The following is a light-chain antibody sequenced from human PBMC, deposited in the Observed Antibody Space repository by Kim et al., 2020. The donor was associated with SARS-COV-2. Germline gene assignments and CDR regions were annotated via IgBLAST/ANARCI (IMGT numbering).Light chain of an antibody. CDR1: SGHSNNA. CDR3: QTWGTGIWV. V-gene: IGLV4-69*01. Sequence: ASVKPPFTLGSGHSNNAIAWHQQQPEKGPRYLMKVNSDGSPSKGDGIPDRFSGSSSGAERYLTISSLQSEDEADYYCQTWGTGIWVFGGGTKVTVL. J-gene: IGLJ3*02. CDR2: VNSDGSP.